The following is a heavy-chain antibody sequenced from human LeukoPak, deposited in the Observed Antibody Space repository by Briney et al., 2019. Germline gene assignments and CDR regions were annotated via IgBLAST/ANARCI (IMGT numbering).Heavy chain of an antibody. D-gene: IGHD3-10*01. CDR1: GFTFTNYW. J-gene: IGHJ4*02. Sequence: PGGSLRLSCVASGFTFTNYWMTWVRQAPGKGLEWVANIKQDGSEKYYVDSVKGRFTISRDNAKNSLYLQMNSLRAEDTAVYYCAALAYYYGSGASGPNIDYWGQGTLVTVSS. CDR2: IKQDGSEK. CDR3: AALAYYYGSGASGPNIDY. V-gene: IGHV3-7*01.